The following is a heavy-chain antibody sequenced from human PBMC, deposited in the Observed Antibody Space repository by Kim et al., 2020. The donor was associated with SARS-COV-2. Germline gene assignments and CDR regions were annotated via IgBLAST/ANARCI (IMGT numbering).Heavy chain of an antibody. J-gene: IGHJ5*02. CDR3: ARPVVPAAHSQIWFDP. D-gene: IGHD2-2*01. CDR2: IIPIFGTA. Sequence: SVKVSCKASGGTFSSYAISWVRQAPGQGLEWMGGIIPIFGTANYAQKFQGRVTITADESTSTAYMELSSLRSEDTAVYYCARPVVPAAHSQIWFDPWGQGTLVTVSS. V-gene: IGHV1-69*13. CDR1: GGTFSSYA.